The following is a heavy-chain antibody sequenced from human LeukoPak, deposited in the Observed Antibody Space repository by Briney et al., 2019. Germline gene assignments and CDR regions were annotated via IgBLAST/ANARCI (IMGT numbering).Heavy chain of an antibody. CDR1: GDSVSSNSVS. D-gene: IGHD2-2*01. V-gene: IGHV6-1*01. CDR2: TYYRSTWYN. Sequence: SQTLSLTCAISGDSVSSNSVSWNWIRQSPSRGLEWLGRTYYRSTWYNDYAVSVRGRITVNPDTSKNQFSLHLNSVTPEDTAVYYCARRLTQYDCFDPWVQGILVTVSS. CDR3: ARRLTQYDCFDP. J-gene: IGHJ5*02.